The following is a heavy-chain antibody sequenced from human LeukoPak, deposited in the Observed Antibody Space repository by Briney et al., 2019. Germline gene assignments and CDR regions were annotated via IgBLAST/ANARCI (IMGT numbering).Heavy chain of an antibody. CDR1: GFSFSSYG. J-gene: IGHJ4*02. Sequence: GGTLRLSCEASGFSFSSYGMSWVRQAPGKGLEWVANIKQDGTEKYYVDSAKGRFTISRDNAKNSLYLQMNSLRVEDTAVYYCAKLAKYFYGSETYYFFEHWGQGTPVTASS. D-gene: IGHD3-10*01. CDR2: IKQDGTEK. CDR3: AKLAKYFYGSETYYFFEH. V-gene: IGHV3-7*01.